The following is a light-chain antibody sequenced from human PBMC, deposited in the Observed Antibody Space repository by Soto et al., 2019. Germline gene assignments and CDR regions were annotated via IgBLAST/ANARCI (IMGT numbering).Light chain of an antibody. V-gene: IGLV1-51*01. CDR2: DSH. CDR3: GTWDGTLSASVV. CDR1: SSNIGSNY. Sequence: QSVLTQPPSVSAAPGQYVTISCSASSSNIGSNYVSWYQQLPGAAPKLLIYDSHKRPSGIPDRFSGSKSGTSATLGITGLQTGDEADYYCGTWDGTLSASVVFGGGTKLTVL. J-gene: IGLJ2*01.